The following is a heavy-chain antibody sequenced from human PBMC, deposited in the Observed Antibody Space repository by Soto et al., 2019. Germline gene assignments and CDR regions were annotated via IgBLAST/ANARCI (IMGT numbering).Heavy chain of an antibody. J-gene: IGHJ6*02. D-gene: IGHD6-13*01. V-gene: IGHV1-2*02. Sequence: QVQLVQSGAEVKKPGASVKVSCKASGFTFSAYYIYWVRQAPGQGLEWIGWINPNSGGTNNAQKFPGRVTMTRATSTSTGYTELSAMISDDTAVYYCARSLLDEYSSSWRSAYYGMDVWGQGTKVSFSS. CDR2: INPNSGGT. CDR1: GFTFSAYY. CDR3: ARSLLDEYSSSWRSAYYGMDV.